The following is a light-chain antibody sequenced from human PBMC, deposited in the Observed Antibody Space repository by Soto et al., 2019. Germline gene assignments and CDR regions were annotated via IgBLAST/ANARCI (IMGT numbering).Light chain of an antibody. Sequence: DIVMTQSPDSLAVSLGERATINCKSSQSVLYSSNNKNYLSWYQQKPGQPPKLLVYWASTRESGVPDRFSGSGSGTDFTLTISSLQAEDAAIYYCQQCFSTPFTFGPGTKLEIK. CDR3: QQCFSTPFT. V-gene: IGKV4-1*01. J-gene: IGKJ3*01. CDR2: WAS. CDR1: QSVLYSSNNKNY.